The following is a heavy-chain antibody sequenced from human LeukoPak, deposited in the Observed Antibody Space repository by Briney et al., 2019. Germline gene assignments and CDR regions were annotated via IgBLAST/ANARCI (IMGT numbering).Heavy chain of an antibody. CDR3: ARGGGSYYGRKNRPLKEFDY. CDR2: MNPNSGNT. Sequence: ASVKVSCKASGYTFPSYDFNWVGQATGPGREWMGWMNPNSGNTGYAQKFQGRVTITRNTSISTDDKELSSLRSEDTAVYYCARGGGSYYGRKNRPLKEFDYWGQGTLVTVSS. D-gene: IGHD1-26*01. V-gene: IGHV1-8*01. CDR1: GYTFPSYD. J-gene: IGHJ4*02.